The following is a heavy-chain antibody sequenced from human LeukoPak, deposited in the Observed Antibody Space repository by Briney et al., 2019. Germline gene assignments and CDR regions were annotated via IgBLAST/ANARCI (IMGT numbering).Heavy chain of an antibody. Sequence: SETLSLTCTVSGGSISSSSYYWGWIRQPPGKGLEWIGSIYYSGSTYYNPSLKSRVTISVDTSKNQFSLKLSSVTAADTAIYYCARGGSSSWHVDYWGQGTLVTVSS. V-gene: IGHV4-39*07. D-gene: IGHD6-13*01. J-gene: IGHJ4*02. CDR2: IYYSGST. CDR3: ARGGSSSWHVDY. CDR1: GGSISSSSYY.